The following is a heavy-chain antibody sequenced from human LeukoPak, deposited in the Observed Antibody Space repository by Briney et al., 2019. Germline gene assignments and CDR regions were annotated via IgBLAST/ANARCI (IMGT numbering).Heavy chain of an antibody. J-gene: IGHJ3*02. CDR3: AGPYQLLSYDAFDI. Sequence: ASVKVSCKASGGTFSSYIISWVRQAPGQGLEWMGWINPNSGGTNYAQKFQGRVTMTRDTSISTAYMELSRLRSDDTAVYYCAGPYQLLSYDAFDIWGQGTMVTVSS. D-gene: IGHD2-2*01. CDR1: GGTFSSYI. CDR2: INPNSGGT. V-gene: IGHV1-2*02.